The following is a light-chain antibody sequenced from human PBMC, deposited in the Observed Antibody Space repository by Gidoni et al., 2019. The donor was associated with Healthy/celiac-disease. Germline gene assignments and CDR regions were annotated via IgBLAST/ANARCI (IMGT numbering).Light chain of an antibody. Sequence: DIQMTQSPSSLSASVGDRVTITCRASQSISSDLNWYPRKPGKAPKLLIYAASSLQSGGPSRFSGSGSGTDFTLTISSLQPEDFATYYCQQSYSTPATFGQGTKVEIK. J-gene: IGKJ1*01. V-gene: IGKV1-39*01. CDR3: QQSYSTPAT. CDR2: AAS. CDR1: QSISSD.